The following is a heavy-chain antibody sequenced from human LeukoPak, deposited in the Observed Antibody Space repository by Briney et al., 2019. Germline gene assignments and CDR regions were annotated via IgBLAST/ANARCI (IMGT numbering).Heavy chain of an antibody. CDR3: ARAYYDFWSGYYTHPDAFDI. Sequence: ASVTVSCTASGYTFTSYDINWVRQATGQGLEWMGWMNPNSGNTGYAQKFQGRVTITRNTSISTAYMELSSLRSEDTAVYYCARAYYDFWSGYYTHPDAFDIWGQGTMVTVSS. V-gene: IGHV1-8*03. D-gene: IGHD3-3*01. J-gene: IGHJ3*02. CDR2: MNPNSGNT. CDR1: GYTFTSYD.